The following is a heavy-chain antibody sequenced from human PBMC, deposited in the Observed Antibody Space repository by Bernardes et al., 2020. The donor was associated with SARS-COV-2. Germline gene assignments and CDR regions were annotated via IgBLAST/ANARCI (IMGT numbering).Heavy chain of an antibody. CDR3: ASARAAYSSSWYFSAPGQNWFDP. Sequence: GGSLRLSCAASGFSVSDTYMNWVRQAPGKGLEWVSRINSDGSSTSYADSVKGRFTISRDNAKNTLYLQMNSLRAEDTAVYYCASARAAYSSSWYFSAPGQNWFDPWGQGTLVTVSS. CDR1: GFSVSDTY. V-gene: IGHV3-74*01. D-gene: IGHD6-13*01. CDR2: INSDGSST. J-gene: IGHJ5*02.